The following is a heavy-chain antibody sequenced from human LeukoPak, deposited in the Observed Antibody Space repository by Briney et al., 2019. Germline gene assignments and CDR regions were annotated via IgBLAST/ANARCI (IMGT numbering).Heavy chain of an antibody. J-gene: IGHJ4*02. CDR1: GGSFSGYY. Sequence: SETLSLTCAVYGGSFSGYYWSWIRQPPGKGLEWIGEINHSGSTNYNPSLKSRVTISVDTPKNQFSLKVNSVTAADTAVYFCARVSRTSGDYSPSYFDSWGQGILVTVSS. D-gene: IGHD2-21*02. CDR2: INHSGST. CDR3: ARVSRTSGDYSPSYFDS. V-gene: IGHV4-34*01.